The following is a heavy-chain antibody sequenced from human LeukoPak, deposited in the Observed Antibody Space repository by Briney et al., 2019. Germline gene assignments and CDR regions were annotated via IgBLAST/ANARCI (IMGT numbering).Heavy chain of an antibody. J-gene: IGHJ3*02. V-gene: IGHV1-69*06. D-gene: IGHD3-22*01. CDR2: IIPIFGTA. CDR3: ASYDYYDSSGLKHRAFDI. CDR1: GGTFSSYA. Sequence: SVKVSCKASGGTFSSYAISWVRQAPGQGLEWMGRIIPIFGTANYAQKFQGRVTITADKSTSTAYMELSSLRSEDTAVYYCASYDYYDSSGLKHRAFDIWGQGTMVTVSS.